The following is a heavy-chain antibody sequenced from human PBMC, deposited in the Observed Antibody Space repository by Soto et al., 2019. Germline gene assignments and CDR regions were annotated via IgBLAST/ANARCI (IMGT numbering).Heavy chain of an antibody. D-gene: IGHD6-6*01. CDR2: INPNSGGT. V-gene: IGHV1-2*02. J-gene: IGHJ4*02. Sequence: ASVKVSCKASGYTFTGYYMHWVGQAPGQGLEWMGWINPNSGGTNYAQKFQGRVTMTRDTSISTAYMELSRLRSDDTAVYYCARVRGSSSSIFDYWGQGTLVTVSS. CDR1: GYTFTGYY. CDR3: ARVRGSSSSIFDY.